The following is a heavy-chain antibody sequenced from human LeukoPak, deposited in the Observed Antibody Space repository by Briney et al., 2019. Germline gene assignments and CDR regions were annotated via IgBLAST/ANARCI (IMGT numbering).Heavy chain of an antibody. D-gene: IGHD6-19*01. V-gene: IGHV3-23*01. Sequence: PGGSLRLSCAASGFTFDDYGMSWVRQAPGKGLEWVSSISSSSSYIYYADSVKGRFTISRDNSKNTLYLQMNSLRAEDTAVYYCAKFFLLAVAGTSYFDYWGQGTLVTVSS. CDR2: ISSSSSYI. CDR1: GFTFDDYG. J-gene: IGHJ4*02. CDR3: AKFFLLAVAGTSYFDY.